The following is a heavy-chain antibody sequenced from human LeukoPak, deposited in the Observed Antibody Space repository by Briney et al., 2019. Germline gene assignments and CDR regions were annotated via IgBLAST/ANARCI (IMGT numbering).Heavy chain of an antibody. J-gene: IGHJ3*02. CDR3: ARHPDIVATAFPLVAFDI. CDR1: GGSISSSNW. V-gene: IGHV4-4*02. D-gene: IGHD5-12*01. Sequence: SGTLSLTCAVSGGSISSSNWWSWVRQPPGKGLEWIGEIYHSGSTNYNPSLKSRVTISVDKSKNQFSLKLSSVTAADTAVYYCARHPDIVATAFPLVAFDIWGQGTMVTVSS. CDR2: IYHSGST.